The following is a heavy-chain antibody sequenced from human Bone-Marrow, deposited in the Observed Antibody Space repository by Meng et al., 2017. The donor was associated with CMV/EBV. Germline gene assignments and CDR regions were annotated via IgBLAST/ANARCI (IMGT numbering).Heavy chain of an antibody. CDR3: ARALGGSSAGGYYYNGMDV. D-gene: IGHD3-16*01. Sequence: ASVKVSCKASGDTFTSYGISWVRQAPGQGLEWMGWISAYNGNTNYAQKFQGRVTITRNTSISTAYMELSSLRSEDTAVYYCARALGGSSAGGYYYNGMDVWGQGTTVTVSS. J-gene: IGHJ6*02. CDR1: GDTFTSYG. CDR2: ISAYNGNT. V-gene: IGHV1-18*01.